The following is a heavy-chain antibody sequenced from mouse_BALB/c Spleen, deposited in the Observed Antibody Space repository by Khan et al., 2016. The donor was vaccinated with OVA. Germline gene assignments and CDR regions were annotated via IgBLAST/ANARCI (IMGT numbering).Heavy chain of an antibody. D-gene: IGHD2-14*01. J-gene: IGHJ4*01. Sequence: QIQLVQSGPELKKPGETVRISCKASGYTFTTAGIQWVQKMPGKGLKWIGWINTHSGVPKYAEDFKGRFAFSLEISVNTAYLQITNRKNADMATYFCARGGAAYYRNDGGAMEYWGQGTSVTVSS. CDR3: ARGGAAYYRNDGGAMEY. V-gene: IGHV9-4*02. CDR2: INTHSGVP. CDR1: GYTFTTAG.